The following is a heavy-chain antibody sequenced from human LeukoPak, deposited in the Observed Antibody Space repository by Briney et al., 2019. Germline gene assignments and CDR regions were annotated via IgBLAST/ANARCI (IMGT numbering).Heavy chain of an antibody. V-gene: IGHV4-59*01. J-gene: IGHJ4*02. CDR3: ARETNNWALDY. Sequence: SETLSLTCTVSGGSISTYYWSWIRQSPGKGLEWIGFIQYSGNTKSNPSLKGRVTMSLDMSKNQFSLSLTSVTAADTAVYYCARETNNWALDYWGQGTLVTVSS. D-gene: IGHD1-20*01. CDR1: GGSISTYY. CDR2: IQYSGNT.